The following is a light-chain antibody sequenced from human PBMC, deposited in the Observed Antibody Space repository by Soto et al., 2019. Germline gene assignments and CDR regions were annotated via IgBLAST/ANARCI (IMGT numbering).Light chain of an antibody. V-gene: IGKV3-11*01. CDR3: QQRINWPLT. J-gene: IGKJ4*01. CDR2: DAS. Sequence: EIVLTQSPATLSLSAGERGTLSCSASQSVSSYLAWYQQKPGQAPRLLIYDASNRATGIPARFSGSGSGTDFTLTISSLEPEDFAVYFCQQRINWPLTFGGGTKVDIK. CDR1: QSVSSY.